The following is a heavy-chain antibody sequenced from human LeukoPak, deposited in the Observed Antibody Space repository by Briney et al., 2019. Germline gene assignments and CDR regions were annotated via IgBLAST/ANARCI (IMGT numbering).Heavy chain of an antibody. CDR2: IYHGGNT. CDR1: GDSVSSSNW. V-gene: IGHV4-4*02. Sequence: SETLSLTCAVSGDSVSSSNWWNWVRQPPGKGLEWIAEIYHGGNTHYNPSLKSRVTISLDESKNQFSLKLNSVTAADTAVYYCARDSASGKSWFFDYWGQGALVTVSS. J-gene: IGHJ4*02. CDR3: ARDSASGKSWFFDY. D-gene: IGHD6-13*01.